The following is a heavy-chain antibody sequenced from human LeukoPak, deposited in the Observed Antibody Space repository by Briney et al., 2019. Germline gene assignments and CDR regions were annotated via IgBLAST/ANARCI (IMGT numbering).Heavy chain of an antibody. CDR2: INHSGST. CDR3: ARSDGDYEEFYYYYGMDV. J-gene: IGHJ6*02. D-gene: IGHD4-17*01. V-gene: IGHV4-34*01. CDR1: GGSFSGYY. Sequence: SETLSLTCAAYGGSFSGYYWSWIRQPPGKGPEWIGEINHSGSTNYNPSLKSRVTISVDTSKNQFSLKLSSVTAADTAVYYCARSDGDYEEFYYYYGMDVWGQGTTVTVSS.